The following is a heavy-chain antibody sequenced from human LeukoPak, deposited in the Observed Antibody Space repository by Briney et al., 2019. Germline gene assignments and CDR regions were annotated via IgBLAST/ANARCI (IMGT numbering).Heavy chain of an antibody. CDR2: ISYDGSNK. Sequence: GGSLRLSCAASGFTFSSYAMHWVRQAPGKGLEWVAVISYDGSNKYYADSVKGRFTISRDNSKNTLYLQMNSLRAKDTAVYYCARDLSGSGSYSGYWGQGTLVTVSS. V-gene: IGHV3-30*04. J-gene: IGHJ4*02. CDR3: ARDLSGSGSYSGY. D-gene: IGHD3-10*01. CDR1: GFTFSSYA.